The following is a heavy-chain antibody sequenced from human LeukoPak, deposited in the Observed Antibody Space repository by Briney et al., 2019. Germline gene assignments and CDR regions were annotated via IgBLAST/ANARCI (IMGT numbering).Heavy chain of an antibody. J-gene: IGHJ3*02. CDR1: GYTFTSYS. D-gene: IGHD6-13*01. V-gene: IGHV1-46*01. CDR3: ARDRIAAAGMDAFDI. CDR2: INPSAGSA. Sequence: GASVKVSCKASGYTFTSYSLCWVRQAPGQGLEWMGIINPSAGSASYAQKFQGRVTMTRDMSTSTVYMELSSLRSEDTAVYYCARDRIAAAGMDAFDIWGQGTMVTVSS.